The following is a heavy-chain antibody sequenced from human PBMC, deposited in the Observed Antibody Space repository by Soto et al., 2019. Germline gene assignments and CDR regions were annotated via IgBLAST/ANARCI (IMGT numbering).Heavy chain of an antibody. J-gene: IGHJ6*02. CDR2: IFYSGST. Sequence: SDTLSLTCTVSGCSISSSSYYWGWIRQPPGQGLEWIGSIFYSGSTYYNPSLKSRVTISVDTSKNQFSLKLTSVTAADTAVYYCACIFSGGYSYGFYYDGMDVWGQGTTVT. D-gene: IGHD5-18*01. CDR1: GCSISSSSYY. V-gene: IGHV4-39*01. CDR3: ACIFSGGYSYGFYYDGMDV.